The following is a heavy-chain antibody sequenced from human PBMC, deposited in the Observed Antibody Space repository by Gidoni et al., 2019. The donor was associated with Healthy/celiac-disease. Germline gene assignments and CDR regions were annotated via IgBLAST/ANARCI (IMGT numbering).Heavy chain of an antibody. V-gene: IGHV3-23*01. CDR2: ISGSGGST. D-gene: IGHD3-10*01. Sequence: EVQLLVSGGGLVQPGGSLRLYCAASGFTFSSYAMSWVRQAPGKGLEWVSAISGSGGSTYYADSEKGRFTISRDNSKNTLYLQMNSLRAEDTAVYYCAKDKITMVRGVIIEEDWDQGTLVTVSS. CDR3: AKDKITMVRGVIIEED. J-gene: IGHJ4*02. CDR1: GFTFSSYA.